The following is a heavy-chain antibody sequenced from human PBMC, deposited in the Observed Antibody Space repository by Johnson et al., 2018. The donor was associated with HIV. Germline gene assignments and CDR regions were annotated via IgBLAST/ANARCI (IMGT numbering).Heavy chain of an antibody. Sequence: MHLVESGGGLVQPGGSLRLSCAVSGLSVSINYITWVRQAPGKGLEWVSVIHSGGRTYYADSVEGRFTISRDNSKNTVLLQMNSLRVEDTAVYYCARGGHCGGDCAGAKQALDIWGQGTMVTVSS. CDR3: ARGGHCGGDCAGAKQALDI. CDR1: GLSVSINY. D-gene: IGHD2-21*01. CDR2: IHSGGRT. J-gene: IGHJ3*02. V-gene: IGHV3-53*01.